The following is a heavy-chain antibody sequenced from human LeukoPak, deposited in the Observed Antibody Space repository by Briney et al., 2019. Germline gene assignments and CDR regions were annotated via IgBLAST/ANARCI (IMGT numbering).Heavy chain of an antibody. D-gene: IGHD5-18*01. CDR1: GLTFSSYA. V-gene: IGHV3-23*01. CDR3: ARYSYGYSFDY. J-gene: IGHJ4*02. CDR2: ISGSGGST. Sequence: GGSLRLSCAASGLTFSSYAMSWVRQAPGKGLEWVSAISGSGGSTYYADSVKGRFTISRDNSKNTLYLQMNSLRAEDTAVYYCARYSYGYSFDYWGQGTLVTVSS.